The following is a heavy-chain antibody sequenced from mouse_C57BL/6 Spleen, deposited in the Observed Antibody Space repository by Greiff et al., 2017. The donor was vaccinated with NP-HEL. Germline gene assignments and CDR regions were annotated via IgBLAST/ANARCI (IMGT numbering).Heavy chain of an antibody. V-gene: IGHV1-26*01. Sequence: VQLQQSGPELVKPGASVKISCKASGYTFTDYYMNWVKQSHGKSLEWIGDINPNNGGTSYNQKFKGKATLTVDKSSSTAYMELSSLTSEDSAVYYCAGFFDYWGQGTTLTVSS. CDR1: GYTFTDYY. CDR2: INPNNGGT. J-gene: IGHJ2*01. CDR3: AGFFDY.